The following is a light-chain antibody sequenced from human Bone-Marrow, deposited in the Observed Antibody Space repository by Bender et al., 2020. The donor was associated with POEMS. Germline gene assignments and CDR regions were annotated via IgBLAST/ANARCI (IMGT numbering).Light chain of an antibody. V-gene: IGLV2-8*01. Sequence: QSALAQPASVSGSPGQSITISCTGTSGDVGDYDSVSWYQQHPGKAPKLIIYDVNKRPSGVPDRFSGSKSGNAASLTVSGLQTEDETAYYCSSYAGRNTYVFGTGTQVTVL. J-gene: IGLJ1*01. CDR2: DVN. CDR1: SGDVGDYDS. CDR3: SSYAGRNTYV.